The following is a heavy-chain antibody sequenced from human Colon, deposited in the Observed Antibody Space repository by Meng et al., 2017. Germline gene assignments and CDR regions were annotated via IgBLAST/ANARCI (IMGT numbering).Heavy chain of an antibody. CDR2: IYWDDDK. J-gene: IGHJ4*02. V-gene: IGHV2-5*02. CDR1: GFALSGVT. CDR3: ARARELWGRPLPSPFDY. Sequence: QITLNESGPTLVKPTQTLTLTCSISGFALSGVTVAWIRQPPGKALECLAVIYWDDDKRYRPSLESRLTITKDTSKNQVVLTMTNVDPVDTATYYCARARELWGRPLPSPFDYWGPETLVTVSS. D-gene: IGHD7-27*01.